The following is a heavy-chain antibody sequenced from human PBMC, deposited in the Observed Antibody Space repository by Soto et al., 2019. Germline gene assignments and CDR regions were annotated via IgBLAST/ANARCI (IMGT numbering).Heavy chain of an antibody. CDR2: ISYDGSNE. CDR1: GFTFSSFG. CDR3: AKDQMATGAPWYNWFDS. Sequence: QVQLVESGGGVVQPGRSLRLSCAASGFTFSSFGIHWVRQAPGKGLEWVAVISYDGSNEYYADSVKGRFTISRDNSKNTLYLQMNSLRAEDTAVYYCAKDQMATGAPWYNWFDSWGQGTRVTVSS. J-gene: IGHJ5*01. V-gene: IGHV3-30*18. D-gene: IGHD2-15*01.